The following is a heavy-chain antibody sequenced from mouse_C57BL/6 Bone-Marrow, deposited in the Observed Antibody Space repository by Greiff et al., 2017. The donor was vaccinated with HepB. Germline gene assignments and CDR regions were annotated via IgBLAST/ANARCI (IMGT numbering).Heavy chain of an antibody. CDR1: GFNIKNTY. CDR3: ARRVLLLERVYYFDY. D-gene: IGHD2-3*01. Sequence: VQLQQSVAELVRPGASVKLSCTASGFNIKNTYMHWVKQRPEQGLEWIGRIDPANGNTKYAPKFQGKATITADTSSNTAYLQLSSLTSEDTAIYYCARRVLLLERVYYFDYWGQGTTLTVSS. J-gene: IGHJ2*01. CDR2: IDPANGNT. V-gene: IGHV14-3*01.